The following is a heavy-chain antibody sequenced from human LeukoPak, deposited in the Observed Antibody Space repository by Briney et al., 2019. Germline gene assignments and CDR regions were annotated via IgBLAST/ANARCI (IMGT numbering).Heavy chain of an antibody. Sequence: PSETLSLTCTVSGGYISSSSYYWGWIRQPPGKGLEWIGSIYYSGSTYYNPSLKSRVTISADTSKNQFSLKLSSVTAADTAVYYCARRNYGDFDYWGQGTLVTVSS. D-gene: IGHD4-17*01. J-gene: IGHJ4*02. V-gene: IGHV4-39*01. CDR1: GGYISSSSYY. CDR3: ARRNYGDFDY. CDR2: IYYSGST.